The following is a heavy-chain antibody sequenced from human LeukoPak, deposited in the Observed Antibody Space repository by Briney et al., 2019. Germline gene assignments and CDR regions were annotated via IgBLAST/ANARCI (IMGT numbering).Heavy chain of an antibody. V-gene: IGHV3-23*01. J-gene: IGHJ5*02. Sequence: GGSLRLSCAASGFTFSSYVMSWVRQAPGKGLEWVSAISGSGGSTYCADSVKGRFTISRDNSKNTLYLQMNSLRAEDTAVYYCAKGTNPWFDPWGQGTLVTVSS. D-gene: IGHD1-7*01. CDR3: AKGTNPWFDP. CDR1: GFTFSSYV. CDR2: ISGSGGST.